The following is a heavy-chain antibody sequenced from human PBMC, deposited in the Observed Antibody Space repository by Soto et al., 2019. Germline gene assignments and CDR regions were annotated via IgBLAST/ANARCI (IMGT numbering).Heavy chain of an antibody. V-gene: IGHV3-21*01. J-gene: IGHJ6*02. Sequence: EVQLVESGGGLVKPGGSLRLSCAASGFTFSSYSMNWVRQAPGKGLEWVSSISSSSSYIYYADSVKGRFTISRDNAKNSLYLQMNSLRAEDTAVYYCAREGGQQLVTPYYYYYGMDVWGQGTTVTVYS. CDR3: AREGGQQLVTPYYYYYGMDV. D-gene: IGHD6-13*01. CDR1: GFTFSSYS. CDR2: ISSSSSYI.